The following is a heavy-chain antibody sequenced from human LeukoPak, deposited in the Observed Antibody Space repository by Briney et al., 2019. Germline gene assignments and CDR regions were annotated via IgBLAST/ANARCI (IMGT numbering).Heavy chain of an antibody. D-gene: IGHD6-19*01. CDR1: GFTFGAYA. V-gene: IGHV3-23*01. CDR2: ISGSGGST. CDR3: VVSGWYTPPNFDY. Sequence: GGSLRLSCAASGFTFGAYAMAWVRQAPGKGLEWVSAISGSGGSTYYADSVKGRFTISRDNSKNTLYLQMNSLRAEDTAVYYCVVSGWYTPPNFDYWGQGTLVTVSS. J-gene: IGHJ4*02.